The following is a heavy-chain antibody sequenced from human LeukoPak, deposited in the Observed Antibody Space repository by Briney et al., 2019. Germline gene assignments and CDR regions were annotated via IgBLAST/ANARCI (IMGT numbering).Heavy chain of an antibody. CDR2: ISWNSGSI. D-gene: IGHD6-13*01. CDR1: GFTFDDYA. V-gene: IGHV3-9*01. Sequence: PGRSLRLSCAASGFTFDDYAMHWVRQAPGKGLEWVSGISWNSGSIGYADSVKGRFTISRDNAKNSLYLQMNSLRAEDTALYYCAKSIAAAGTYFIGYWGQGTLVTVSS. CDR3: AKSIAAAGTYFIGY. J-gene: IGHJ4*02.